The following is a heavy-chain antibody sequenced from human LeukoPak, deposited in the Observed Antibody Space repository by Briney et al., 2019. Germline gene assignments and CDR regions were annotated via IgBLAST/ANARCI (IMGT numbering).Heavy chain of an antibody. D-gene: IGHD5-12*01. J-gene: IGHJ4*02. Sequence: PGGSLRLSCAASGFTFSNYAMTWVRQAPGKGLEWVSSIRDSGGGTDYADSVKGRFTSSRDNSKNTLYLQMNSLRADDTAVYYCAKGGYDYVEVCYFDYWGQGVLVTVSS. CDR1: GFTFSNYA. CDR3: AKGGYDYVEVCYFDY. V-gene: IGHV3-23*01. CDR2: IRDSGGGT.